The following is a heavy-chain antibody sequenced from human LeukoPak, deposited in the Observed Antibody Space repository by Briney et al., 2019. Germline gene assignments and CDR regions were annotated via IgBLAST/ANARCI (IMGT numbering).Heavy chain of an antibody. V-gene: IGHV4-31*03. D-gene: IGHD3-22*01. Sequence: SETLSLTCTVSGGSISSGDYYWSWIRQPPGKGLEWIGYIYYSGSTYYNPSLRSRVTISIDTSKNQFSLKLTPVTAADTAVYYCATRYDRRGYYQTWGQGMLVTVSS. J-gene: IGHJ5*02. CDR3: ATRYDRRGYYQT. CDR2: IYYSGST. CDR1: GGSISSGDYY.